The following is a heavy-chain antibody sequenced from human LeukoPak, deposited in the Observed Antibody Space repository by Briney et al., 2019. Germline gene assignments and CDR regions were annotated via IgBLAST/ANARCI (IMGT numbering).Heavy chain of an antibody. Sequence: RSGGSLRLSCAASGFTVSNYYMSWVRQAPGKGLEWVSVIYSGGTTYYADSVKGRFTISRDVSKNTLYLQMNSLRVEDTAMYYWARESADNWFDPWGQGTLVTVSS. CDR1: GFTVSNYY. J-gene: IGHJ5*02. CDR2: IYSGGTT. V-gene: IGHV3-53*01. CDR3: ARESADNWFDP.